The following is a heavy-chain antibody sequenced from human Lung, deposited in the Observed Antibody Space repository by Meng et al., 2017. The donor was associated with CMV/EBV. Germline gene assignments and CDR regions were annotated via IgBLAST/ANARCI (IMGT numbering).Heavy chain of an antibody. CDR2: ISYDGSNK. J-gene: IGHJ4*02. D-gene: IGHD6-19*01. CDR3: ARLAGGSGSEG. Sequence: GGSXRLXCAASGFTFSSYAMHWVRQAPGKGLEWVAVISYDGSNKYYADSVKGRFTISRDNSKNTLYLQMNSLRAEDTAVYYCARLAGGSGSEGWGQGTVVTCAS. V-gene: IGHV3-30-3*01. CDR1: GFTFSSYA.